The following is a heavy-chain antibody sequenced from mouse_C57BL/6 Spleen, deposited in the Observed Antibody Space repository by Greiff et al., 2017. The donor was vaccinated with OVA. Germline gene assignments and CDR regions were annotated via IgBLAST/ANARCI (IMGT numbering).Heavy chain of an antibody. J-gene: IGHJ3*01. Sequence: QVQLQESGPGLVQPSQSLSITCTVSGFSLTSYGVHWVRQSPGKGLEWLGVIWRGGSTDYNAAFMSRLSITKDNSKSQVFFKMNSLQADDTAIYYCAKNGYDYDEAWFAYWGQGTLVTVSA. CDR3: AKNGYDYDEAWFAY. CDR2: IWRGGST. D-gene: IGHD2-4*01. CDR1: GFSLTSYG. V-gene: IGHV2-5*01.